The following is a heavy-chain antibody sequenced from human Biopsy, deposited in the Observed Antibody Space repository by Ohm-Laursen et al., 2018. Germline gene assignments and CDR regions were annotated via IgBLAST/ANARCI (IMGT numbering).Heavy chain of an antibody. V-gene: IGHV1-2*02. Sequence: ASVKVSCNASSYTFTDYIIHWMRQAPGQGLEWLGYINCKTGATNYAQKFQGTVTMTRDTSISTAYLALGSLRSADTAIYYCARDPLNGHKHFDYWGQGSLVTVSS. CDR3: ARDPLNGHKHFDY. D-gene: IGHD2-8*01. CDR2: INCKTGAT. J-gene: IGHJ4*02. CDR1: SYTFTDYI.